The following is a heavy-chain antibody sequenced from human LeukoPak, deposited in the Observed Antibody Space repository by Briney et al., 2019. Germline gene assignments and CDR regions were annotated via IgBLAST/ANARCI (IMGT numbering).Heavy chain of an antibody. V-gene: IGHV1-2*06. J-gene: IGHJ4*02. CDR3: ARSAQDIIVVPSAPDY. Sequence: ASVKVSCKASGYIFTDYYIHWVRQAPGQGPEWMGRLNPNTGATDYAQKFQGRVTMTRDTSMRTAYMELSRLRSDDTAVYHCARSAQDIIVVPSAPDYWGQGTLVTVSS. CDR2: LNPNTGAT. CDR1: GYIFTDYY. D-gene: IGHD2-2*01.